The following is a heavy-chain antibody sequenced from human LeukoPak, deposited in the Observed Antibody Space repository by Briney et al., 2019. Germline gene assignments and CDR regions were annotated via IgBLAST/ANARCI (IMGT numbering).Heavy chain of an antibody. J-gene: IGHJ6*02. Sequence: SETLSLTCAVYGGSFSGYYWSWIRRPPGKGLEWIGEINHSGSTNYNPSLKSRVTISVDTSKNQFSLKLSSVTAADTAVYYCAGVLVAYYDFWSGFNLGYGMDVWVQGTTVTVSS. CDR1: GGSFSGYY. V-gene: IGHV4-34*01. D-gene: IGHD3-3*01. CDR3: AGVLVAYYDFWSGFNLGYGMDV. CDR2: INHSGST.